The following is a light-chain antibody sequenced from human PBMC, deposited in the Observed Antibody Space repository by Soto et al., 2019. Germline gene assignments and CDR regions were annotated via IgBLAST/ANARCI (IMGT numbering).Light chain of an antibody. J-gene: IGKJ4*01. CDR3: QQYNNWPLT. V-gene: IGKV3-15*01. CDR1: QSVSSN. Sequence: EVVMTQSPAPLSVSPGESATLSCRASQSVSSNLAWYQQKPGQAPRLLMYDASTRATGTPARFSGSGSGTESTLPISSLQSEDFAVYYCQQYNNWPLTFGGGTNVEIK. CDR2: DAS.